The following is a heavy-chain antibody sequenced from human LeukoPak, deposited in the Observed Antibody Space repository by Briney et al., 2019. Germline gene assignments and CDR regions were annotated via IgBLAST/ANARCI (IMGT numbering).Heavy chain of an antibody. V-gene: IGHV3-11*01. D-gene: IGHD1-26*01. CDR3: ARRRDSGSLQHFDY. J-gene: IGHJ4*02. Sequence: PGGSLRLSCAASGFTFSDYYMSWIRQAPGKWLEWVSYISSSGSIIYYADSVKGRSTISRDNAKNSLYLQMNSLRAEDTAVYYCARRRDSGSLQHFDYWGQGTLVTVSS. CDR1: GFTFSDYY. CDR2: ISSSGSII.